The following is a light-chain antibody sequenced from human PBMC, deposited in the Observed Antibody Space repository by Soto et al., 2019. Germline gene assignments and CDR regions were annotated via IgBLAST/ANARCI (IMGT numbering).Light chain of an antibody. CDR1: SSNVGSNT. CDR3: ASWEDSLNGWV. V-gene: IGLV1-44*01. J-gene: IGLJ3*02. Sequence: QPVLTQPPSASGTPGQRVTISCSGSSSNVGSNTVSWYQQLPGTAPKVLIYSDDQRPSGVPDRFSGSRSGSSASLAISGLQSGDEADYCCASWEDSLNGWVIGGGTKLTVL. CDR2: SDD.